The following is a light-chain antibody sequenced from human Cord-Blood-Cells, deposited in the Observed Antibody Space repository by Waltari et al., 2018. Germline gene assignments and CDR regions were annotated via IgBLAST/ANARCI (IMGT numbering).Light chain of an antibody. CDR1: SSHIGSSY. V-gene: IGLV1-47*01. CDR2: RNN. CDR3: AAWDDSLSGWV. J-gene: IGLJ3*02. Sequence: HSVLPQPPSASGAPGQRVTIPCSGSSSHIGSSYVYWYLQLPGTAPKLLIYRNNQRPSGVPDRFSGSKSGTSASLAISGLRSEDEADYYCAAWDDSLSGWVFGGGTKLTVL.